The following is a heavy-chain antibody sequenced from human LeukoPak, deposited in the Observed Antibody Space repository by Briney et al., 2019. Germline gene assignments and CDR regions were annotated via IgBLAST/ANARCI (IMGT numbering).Heavy chain of an antibody. Sequence: ASVKVSCKASGYTFTGYYMHWVRQAPGQGLEWMGWINPNSGGTNFAQKFQGRVTFTRDTSISTAYMELRSLRSDDTAVYYCVGSWYPYYYYYMDVWGKGTTVTVSS. CDR3: VGSWYPYYYYYMDV. D-gene: IGHD6-13*01. V-gene: IGHV1-2*02. CDR1: GYTFTGYY. J-gene: IGHJ6*03. CDR2: INPNSGGT.